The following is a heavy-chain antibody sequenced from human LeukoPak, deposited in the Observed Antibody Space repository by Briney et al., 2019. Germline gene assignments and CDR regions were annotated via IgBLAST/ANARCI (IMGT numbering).Heavy chain of an antibody. CDR1: GGSFSGYY. V-gene: IGHV4-34*01. J-gene: IGHJ3*02. CDR2: INHSGST. CDR3: AREFPSRGYAFDI. Sequence: SETLSLTCAVYGGSFSGYYWSWIRQPPGKGLEWIGEINHSGSTNYNPSLKSRVTISVDTSKNQFSLKLSSVTAADTAVYYCAREFPSRGYAFDIWGQGTMVTVPS. D-gene: IGHD3-10*01.